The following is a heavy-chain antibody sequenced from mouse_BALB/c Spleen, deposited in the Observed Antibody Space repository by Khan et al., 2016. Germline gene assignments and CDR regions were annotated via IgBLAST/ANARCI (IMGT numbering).Heavy chain of an antibody. CDR3: ARYDVDNYAMDY. CDR1: GFTFSSFG. V-gene: IGHV5-17*02. J-gene: IGHJ4*01. D-gene: IGHD2-12*01. Sequence: EVELVEPGGGLVQPGGSRKLSCAASGFTFSSFGMNWVRQAPEKGLEWVAYISSGSSNIYYADTVKGRLHISRDNPENSLCLQMTSLRSEDTAMYYCARYDVDNYAMDYWGQGTSVTVSS. CDR2: ISSGSSNI.